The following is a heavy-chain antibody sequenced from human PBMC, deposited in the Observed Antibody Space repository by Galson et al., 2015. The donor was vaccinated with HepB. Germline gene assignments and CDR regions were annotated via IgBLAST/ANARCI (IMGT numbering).Heavy chain of an antibody. V-gene: IGHV7-4-1*02. CDR2: INTNTGNP. D-gene: IGHD3-10*01. Sequence: SCKASGYTFTSYAMNWLRQAPGQGLEWMGWINTNTGNPTYAQGFTGRFVFSLDTSVSTAYLQISSLKAEDTAVYYCARDCITKKEEVAFDNWGQGTMVTVS. J-gene: IGHJ3*02. CDR3: ARDCITKKEEVAFDN. CDR1: GYTFTSYA.